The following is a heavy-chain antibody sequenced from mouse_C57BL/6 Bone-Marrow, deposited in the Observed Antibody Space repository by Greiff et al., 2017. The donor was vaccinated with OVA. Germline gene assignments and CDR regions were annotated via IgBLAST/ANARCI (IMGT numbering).Heavy chain of an antibody. D-gene: IGHD1-1*01. CDR1: GYTFTSYW. CDR3: ARACSSYAMDY. J-gene: IGHJ4*01. CDR2: IDPSDSYT. Sequence: QVQLQQPGAELVMPGASVKLSCKASGYTFTSYWMHWVKQRPGQGLEWIGEIDPSDSYTNYNQKFKGKSTLTVDKSSSTAYMQLSSLTSEDSAVYFCARACSSYAMDYWGQGTSVTVSS. V-gene: IGHV1-69*01.